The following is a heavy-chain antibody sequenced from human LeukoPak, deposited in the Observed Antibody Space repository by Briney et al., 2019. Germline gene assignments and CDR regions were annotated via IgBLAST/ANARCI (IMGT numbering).Heavy chain of an antibody. V-gene: IGHV4-39*01. CDR2: IYYSGST. Sequence: PSETLSLTCTVSGGSISSSSYYWGWIRQPPGKGLEWIGSIYYSGSTYYNPSLKSRVTISVDTSKNQFSLKLSSVTAADTAVYYCARINYDFWSGYLDYWGQGTLVTVSS. D-gene: IGHD3-3*01. CDR3: ARINYDFWSGYLDY. CDR1: GGSISSSSYY. J-gene: IGHJ4*02.